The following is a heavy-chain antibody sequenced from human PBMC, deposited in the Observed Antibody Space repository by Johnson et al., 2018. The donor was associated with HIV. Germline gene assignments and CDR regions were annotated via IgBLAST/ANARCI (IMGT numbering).Heavy chain of an antibody. J-gene: IGHJ3*02. CDR3: AKSQDRSAYDYDFDI. V-gene: IGHV3-NL1*01. Sequence: QVQLVESGGGVVQPGRSLRLSCAASGFTFSSYAMHWVRQAPGKGLEWVAVIYSGGSTYYADSVKGRFTISRDTSKSTLYLQMSSLRAEDTAVYYCAKSQDRSAYDYDFDIWGQGTMVTVSS. D-gene: IGHD3-22*01. CDR2: IYSGGST. CDR1: GFTFSSYA.